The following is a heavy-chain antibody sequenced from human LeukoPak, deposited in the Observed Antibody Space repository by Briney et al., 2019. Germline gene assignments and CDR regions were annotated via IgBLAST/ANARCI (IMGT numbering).Heavy chain of an antibody. CDR3: AREKAGYYYYGMDV. Sequence: GRSLRLSCAASGFTFSSYAMHWVRQAPGKGLEWVAVISYDGSNKYYADSVKGRFTISRDNSKNTLYLLMNSLRAEDTAVYYCAREKAGYYYYGMDVWGQGTTVTVSS. CDR2: ISYDGSNK. D-gene: IGHD1-14*01. CDR1: GFTFSSYA. V-gene: IGHV3-30*04. J-gene: IGHJ6*02.